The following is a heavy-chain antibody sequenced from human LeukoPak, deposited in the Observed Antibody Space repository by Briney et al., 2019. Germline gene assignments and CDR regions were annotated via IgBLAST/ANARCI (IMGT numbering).Heavy chain of an antibody. V-gene: IGHV3-23*01. J-gene: IGHJ4*02. D-gene: IGHD1-26*01. Sequence: GGSLRLSCAASGFTFSNYAMSWVRQAPGKGLEWVSAISGSGGSTDYADSVKGRFTISRDNSKNTLFLQMNSLRAEDTAVYYCAKPLGPGISDYFDYWGQGTLVTVSS. CDR2: ISGSGGST. CDR1: GFTFSNYA. CDR3: AKPLGPGISDYFDY.